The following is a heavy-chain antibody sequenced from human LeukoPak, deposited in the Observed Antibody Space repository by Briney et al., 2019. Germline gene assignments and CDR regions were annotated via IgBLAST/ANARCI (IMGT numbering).Heavy chain of an antibody. Sequence: YWIGWVRQMPGKGLEWIGEINHSGSTNYNPSLKSRVTISVDTSKNQFSLKLSSVTAADTAVYYCARAGWLRGVDYWGQGTLVTVSS. D-gene: IGHD5-12*01. CDR2: INHSGST. J-gene: IGHJ4*02. CDR3: ARAGWLRGVDY. CDR1: Y. V-gene: IGHV4-34*01.